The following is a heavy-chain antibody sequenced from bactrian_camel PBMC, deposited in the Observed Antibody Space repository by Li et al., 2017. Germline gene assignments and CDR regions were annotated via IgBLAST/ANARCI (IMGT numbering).Heavy chain of an antibody. CDR1: GFTFSSYW. J-gene: IGHJ4*01. CDR2: IDSGGST. CDR3: IQSDAD. Sequence: HVQLVESGGGLVQPGGSLTLSRAASGFTFSSYWMYWVRQAPGKEREWVAGIDSGGSTSYSESVKGRFTASRDDAKNMVYLQMNSLKPEDTALYYCIQSDADWGQGTQVTV. V-gene: IGHV3S26*01.